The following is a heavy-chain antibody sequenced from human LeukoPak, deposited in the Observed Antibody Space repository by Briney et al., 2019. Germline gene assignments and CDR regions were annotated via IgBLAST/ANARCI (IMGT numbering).Heavy chain of an antibody. D-gene: IGHD1-26*01. Sequence: ASVKVSCKASGYTFTGYYMHWVRQAPGQGPEWMGWINPNSGGTNYAQKFQGRVTMTRDTSISTAYMELSRLRSDDTAVYYCARVRSGSYYDTFDYWGQGTLVTVSS. CDR3: ARVRSGSYYDTFDY. CDR2: INPNSGGT. J-gene: IGHJ4*02. CDR1: GYTFTGYY. V-gene: IGHV1-2*02.